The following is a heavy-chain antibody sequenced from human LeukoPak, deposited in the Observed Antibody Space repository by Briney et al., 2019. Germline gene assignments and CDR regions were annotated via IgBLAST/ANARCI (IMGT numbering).Heavy chain of an antibody. V-gene: IGHV3-23*01. D-gene: IGHD3-22*01. CDR2: ISGSGGST. CDR3: AKDQDSSGYYHAFDI. J-gene: IGHJ3*02. CDR1: GFTFSSYA. Sequence: GGSLRLSCAASGFTFSSYAMSWVRQAPGKGLQWVSAISGSGGSTYYADSVKGRFTISRDNSKNTLYLQMNSLRDEDTAVYYCAKDQDSSGYYHAFDIWGQGTMVTVSS.